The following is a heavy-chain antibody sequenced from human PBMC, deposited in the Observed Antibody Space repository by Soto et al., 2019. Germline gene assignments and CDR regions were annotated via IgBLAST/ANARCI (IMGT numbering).Heavy chain of an antibody. D-gene: IGHD1-7*01. CDR2: ISGSGGST. CDR3: AKAWITVTTTNYYYYGMDV. CDR1: GFTFSSYA. J-gene: IGHJ6*02. Sequence: EVQLLESGGGLVQPGGSLRLSCAASGFTFSSYAMSWVRQAPGKGLEWVSAISGSGGSTYYADSVKGRFTISRDNSKNTLYLQMNSLRAEDTAVYYCAKAWITVTTTNYYYYGMDVWGQGTTVTVSS. V-gene: IGHV3-23*01.